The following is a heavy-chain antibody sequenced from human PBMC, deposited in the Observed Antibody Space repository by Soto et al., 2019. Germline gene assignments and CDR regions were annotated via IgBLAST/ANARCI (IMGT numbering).Heavy chain of an antibody. CDR2: IIPILGIA. V-gene: IGHV1-69*04. Sequence: ASVKVSCKASGGTFSSYTISWVRQAPGQGLEWMGRIIPILGIANYAQKFQGRVTITADKSTSTAYMELSSLRSEDTAVYYCARDQRSEWLVSVRVFGYNWFDSWGQGTRVTVSS. J-gene: IGHJ5*01. CDR1: GGTFSSYT. D-gene: IGHD6-19*01. CDR3: ARDQRSEWLVSVRVFGYNWFDS.